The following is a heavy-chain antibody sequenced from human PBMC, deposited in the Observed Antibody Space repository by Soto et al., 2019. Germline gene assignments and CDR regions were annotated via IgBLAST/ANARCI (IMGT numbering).Heavy chain of an antibody. V-gene: IGHV3-23*01. J-gene: IGHJ4*02. Sequence: GGSLRLSCAASGFTFSSYAMSWVRQAPGKGLEWVSAISGSGGSTYYADYVKGRFTISRDNSKNTLYLQMNSLRAEDTAVYYCAKREAESGYSSSWTLDYWGQGTLVTVSS. CDR3: AKREAESGYSSSWTLDY. D-gene: IGHD6-13*01. CDR1: GFTFSSYA. CDR2: ISGSGGST.